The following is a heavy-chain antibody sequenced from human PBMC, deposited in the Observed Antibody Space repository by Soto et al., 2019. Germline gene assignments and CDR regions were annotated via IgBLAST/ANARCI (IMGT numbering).Heavy chain of an antibody. J-gene: IGHJ4*02. Sequence: RLCCIVSGFTCNTYDMHWVRQAPGKGLEWLAVISYDGSNEYYADSVKGRFTISRDNSKNMLYLQMNSLRAEDTAVYFCARGRVRGVHSFGYWGQGTLVTVSS. CDR2: ISYDGSNE. V-gene: IGHV3-33*05. CDR1: GFTCNTYD. D-gene: IGHD3-10*01. CDR3: ARGRVRGVHSFGY.